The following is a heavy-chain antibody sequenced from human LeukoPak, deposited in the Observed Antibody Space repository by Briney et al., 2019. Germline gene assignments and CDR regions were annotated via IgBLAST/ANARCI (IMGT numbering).Heavy chain of an antibody. CDR1: GFTFSSYA. CDR2: ISSNEGST. J-gene: IGHJ4*02. D-gene: IGHD5-18*01. Sequence: PGGSLRLSCAASGFTFSSYAMHWVRQAPGKGLEYVSAISSNEGSTYYANSVKGRFTISRDNSKNTLYLQMGSLRAEDMAVYYCARDHDLGDTASLGNWGQGTLVTVSS. V-gene: IGHV3-64*01. CDR3: ARDHDLGDTASLGN.